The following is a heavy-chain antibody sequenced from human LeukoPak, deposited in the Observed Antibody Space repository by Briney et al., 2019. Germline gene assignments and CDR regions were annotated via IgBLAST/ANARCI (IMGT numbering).Heavy chain of an antibody. J-gene: IGHJ3*01. CDR2: IFYSGTT. Sequence: PSETLSLTCIVSGAPLSNYYWNWIRQPPERGLEWLGYIFYSGTTKYNPSLENRVTISLDPPKNRLSLKISSVTAEDTALYYCAATVPFSSVAFDFWGQGKVVAVSS. D-gene: IGHD4-17*01. CDR1: GAPLSNYY. CDR3: AATVPFSSVAFDF. V-gene: IGHV4-59*12.